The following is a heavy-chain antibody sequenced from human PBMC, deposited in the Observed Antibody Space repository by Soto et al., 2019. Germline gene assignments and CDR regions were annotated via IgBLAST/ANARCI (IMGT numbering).Heavy chain of an antibody. CDR2: IIPIFGTA. CDR3: ARDLATMSSSYRPPYYYYGMDV. Sequence: QVQLVQSGAEVKKPGSSVKVSCKASGGTFSSYAISWVRQAPGQGLEWMGGIIPIFGTANYAQKFQGRVTITADESTSTAYMELSSLRSEETAVYYCARDLATMSSSYRPPYYYYGMDVWGQGTTVTVSS. V-gene: IGHV1-69*12. J-gene: IGHJ6*02. D-gene: IGHD6-13*01. CDR1: GGTFSSYA.